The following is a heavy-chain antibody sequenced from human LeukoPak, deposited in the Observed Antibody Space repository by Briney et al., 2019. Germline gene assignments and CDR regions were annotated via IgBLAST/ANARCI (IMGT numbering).Heavy chain of an antibody. J-gene: IGHJ2*01. CDR1: GFAFSDYG. CDR2: ISYDGSNK. V-gene: IGHV3-30*18. D-gene: IGHD4-17*01. CDR3: AKTRYGDNAKWYFDL. Sequence: PGGSLRLSCAASGFAFSDYGMHWVRQAPGKGLEWVAIISYDGSNKYSADSVKGRFTISRDNSKNTLYLQMNSLRPEDTSVYYCAKTRYGDNAKWYFDLWGRGTLVTVSS.